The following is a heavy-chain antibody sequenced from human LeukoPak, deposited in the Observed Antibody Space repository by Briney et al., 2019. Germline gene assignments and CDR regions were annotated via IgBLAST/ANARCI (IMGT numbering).Heavy chain of an antibody. CDR1: RFTFSTYA. CDR2: ITGSGEST. Sequence: HPGGSLRLSCAASRFTFSTYAMGWVRQAPGKGLEWVSGITGSGESTYYADSVKGRFTISRDNSKNTLYLQMNSLRADDTAVYYCASGPGGGLSTVNNGDYWGQGTLVTVSS. V-gene: IGHV3-23*01. D-gene: IGHD4-17*01. J-gene: IGHJ4*02. CDR3: ASGPGGGLSTVNNGDY.